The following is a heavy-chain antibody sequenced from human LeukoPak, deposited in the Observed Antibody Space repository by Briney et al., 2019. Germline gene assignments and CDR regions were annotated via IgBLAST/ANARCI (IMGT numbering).Heavy chain of an antibody. CDR1: GFTFTSSA. J-gene: IGHJ3*02. CDR3: AAGARGDAFDI. D-gene: IGHD3-16*01. V-gene: IGHV1-58*01. Sequence: SVKVSCKASGFTFTSSAAQWVRQARGQRLEWIGWIVVGSGNTNYAQKFQERVTITRDMSTSTAYMELSSLRSEDTAVYYCAAGARGDAFDIWGQGTMVTVSS. CDR2: IVVGSGNT.